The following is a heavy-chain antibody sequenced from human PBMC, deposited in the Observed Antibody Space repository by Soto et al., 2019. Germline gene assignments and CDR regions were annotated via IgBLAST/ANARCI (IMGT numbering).Heavy chain of an antibody. J-gene: IGHJ4*02. CDR1: GGTFSSYT. V-gene: IGHV1-69*02. CDR2: IIPILGIA. D-gene: IGHD3-9*01. Sequence: QVQLVQSGAEVKKPGSSVKVSCKASGGTFSSYTISWVRQAPGQGLEWMGRIIPILGIANYAQKFQGRVTITADKSTSTAYIELSSLRSEDTAVYYCARAGHYDILTGYYRTKYFGYWGQGTLVTVSS. CDR3: ARAGHYDILTGYYRTKYFGY.